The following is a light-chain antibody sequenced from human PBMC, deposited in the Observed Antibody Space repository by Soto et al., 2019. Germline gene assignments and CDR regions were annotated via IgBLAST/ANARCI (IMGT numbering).Light chain of an antibody. V-gene: IGLV1-40*01. CDR3: QSYDSSLSGFYV. J-gene: IGLJ1*01. CDR2: GNS. Sequence: QSVLTQPLSVSGAPGQMVTISCSGSSSNIGAGYDVHWYQQLPGTAPKLLIYGNSNRPSGVPDRFSGSKSGTSASLAITGLQAEDEADYYCQSYDSSLSGFYVFGTGTKVTVL. CDR1: SSNIGAGYD.